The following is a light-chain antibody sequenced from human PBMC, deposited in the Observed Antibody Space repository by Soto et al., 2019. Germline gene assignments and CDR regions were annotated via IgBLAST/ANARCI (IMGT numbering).Light chain of an antibody. CDR1: QSVSSSY. J-gene: IGKJ1*01. Sequence: EIVLTQSPGTLSLSPGERATLSCGASQSVSSSYLAWYQQKPGQPPRLLIYGASSRATGIPDRFSGSGSGTDFTLTISRLEPEDFAVYYCQQYGSSGTFGQGTKVDIK. CDR3: QQYGSSGT. V-gene: IGKV3-20*01. CDR2: GAS.